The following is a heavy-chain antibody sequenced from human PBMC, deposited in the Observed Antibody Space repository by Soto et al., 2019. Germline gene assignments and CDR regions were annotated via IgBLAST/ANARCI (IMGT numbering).Heavy chain of an antibody. CDR1: GGTFSSYA. D-gene: IGHD2-2*01. CDR3: ASHSSLRGYCISTSCYGYYYGMDV. J-gene: IGHJ6*02. V-gene: IGHV1-69*12. Sequence: QVQLVQSGAEVKKPGSSVKVSCKASGGTFSSYAISWVRQAPGQGLEWMGGIIPIFGTADYAQKFQGRVTIPADESTSTAYMELSSLRSEETAVYYCASHSSLRGYCISTSCYGYYYGMDVWGQGTTVTVSS. CDR2: IIPIFGTA.